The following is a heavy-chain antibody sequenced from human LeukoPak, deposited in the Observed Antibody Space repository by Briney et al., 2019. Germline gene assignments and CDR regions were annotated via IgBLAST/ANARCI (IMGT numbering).Heavy chain of an antibody. CDR3: GRAFPPLRTSSAGDL. J-gene: IGHJ4*02. D-gene: IGHD3-16*01. CDR2: ISYLSSHV. Sequence: KAGGSLRLSCSASGFTFSDYDMNWVRQAPGKGREGVSSISYLSSHVYYGDSVKGRFSISRDNAKNSLYLQMNSLGAEDTAIYYCGRAFPPLRTSSAGDLWGQGILVTVSS. CDR1: GFTFSDYD. V-gene: IGHV3-21*01.